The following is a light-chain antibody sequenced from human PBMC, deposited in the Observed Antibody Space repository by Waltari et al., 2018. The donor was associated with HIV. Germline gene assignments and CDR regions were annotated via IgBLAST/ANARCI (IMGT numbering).Light chain of an antibody. CDR2: RDY. CDR3: VAWDDSLSGYV. V-gene: IGLV1-47*01. CDR1: SSNVGSKP. J-gene: IGLJ1*01. Sequence: QSVLTQPPSASGTLGQSVTISCPGSSSNVGSKPVSWFQQVSGTAPQLLIYRDYQRRSGIPDRFSGSKSGASASLTISGLRSEDEADYYCVAWDDSLSGYVFGTGTKVSVL.